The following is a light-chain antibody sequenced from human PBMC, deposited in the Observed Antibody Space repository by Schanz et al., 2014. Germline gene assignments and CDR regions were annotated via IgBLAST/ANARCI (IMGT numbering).Light chain of an antibody. CDR3: QSYDSSLSGAYV. CDR2: GDT. CDR1: SSNIGAGYD. J-gene: IGLJ1*01. V-gene: IGLV1-40*01. Sequence: QSVLTQPPSVSGAPGQRVTISCTGSSSNIGAGYDVHWYQQLPGTAPKLLIHGDTNRPSGVPDRFSGSKSGTSGSLAITGLQAEDEADYYCQSYDSSLSGAYVFGSGTKLTVL.